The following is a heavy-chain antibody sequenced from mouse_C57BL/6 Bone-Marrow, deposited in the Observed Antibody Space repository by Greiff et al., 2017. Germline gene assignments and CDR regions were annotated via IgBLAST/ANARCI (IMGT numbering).Heavy chain of an antibody. Sequence: VHVKQSGAELVRPGASVKLSCTASGFTFNSYYMHWVQQRPDQGLEWIGRIDPADSDTDYAPKFQGKATMTADTSSNTAYLQLSSLTSEDTAVYYCAINTVVYWYFEVWGTGTTVTVSS. D-gene: IGHD1-1*01. J-gene: IGHJ1*03. CDR2: IDPADSDT. CDR1: GFTFNSYY. V-gene: IGHV14-1*01. CDR3: AINTVVYWYFEV.